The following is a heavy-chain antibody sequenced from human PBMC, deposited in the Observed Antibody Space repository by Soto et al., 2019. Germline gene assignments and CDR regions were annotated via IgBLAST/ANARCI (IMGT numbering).Heavy chain of an antibody. CDR2: IYWDDDK. CDR3: AHRLAFSSSGRAYGMDV. D-gene: IGHD6-19*01. V-gene: IGHV2-5*02. Sequence: SGPTLVNPTQTLTLTCTFSGFSLSTSGVGVGWIRQPPGKALEWLALIYWDDDKRYSPSLKSRLTITKDTSKNQVVLTMTNMDPVDTATFYFAHRLAFSSSGRAYGMDVWGQGTTVTVSS. J-gene: IGHJ6*02. CDR1: GFSLSTSGVG.